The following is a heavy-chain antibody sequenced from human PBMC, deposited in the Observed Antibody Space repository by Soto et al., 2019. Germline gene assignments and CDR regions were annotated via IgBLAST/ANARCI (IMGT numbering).Heavy chain of an antibody. D-gene: IGHD6-13*01. CDR2: IIPMYGAA. Sequence: ASVKVSCKASGDTFNKFGISWVRQAPGQGLEWMGGIIPMYGAANSAQKFRDRVSITADESTNTAYMELSSLRSEDTAIYFCARCMRVIRTDDVFDIWGTGTVVTVSS. CDR1: GDTFNKFG. J-gene: IGHJ3*02. V-gene: IGHV1-69*13. CDR3: ARCMRVIRTDDVFDI.